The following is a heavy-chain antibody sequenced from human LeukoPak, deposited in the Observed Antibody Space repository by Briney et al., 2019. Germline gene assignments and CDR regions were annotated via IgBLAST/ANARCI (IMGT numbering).Heavy chain of an antibody. CDR2: IYHSGST. CDR3: ARGTDCVAGEVCYSPSAFDI. CDR1: GYSISSGYY. D-gene: IGHD2-15*01. J-gene: IGHJ3*02. V-gene: IGHV4-38-2*02. Sequence: PSETLSLTCIVSGYSISSGYYWVWMRQPPGEGLQWIGSIYHSGSTYYNPSLKSRVSISSDTSGNQFSLNLRSVTATDTAVYYCARGTDCVAGEVCYSPSAFDIWGQGTMVTVSS.